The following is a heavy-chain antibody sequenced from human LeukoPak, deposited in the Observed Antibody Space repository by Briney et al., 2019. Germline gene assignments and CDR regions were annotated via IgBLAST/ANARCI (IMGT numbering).Heavy chain of an antibody. V-gene: IGHV4-39*07. CDR1: GGSLSSSSYY. CDR2: IYYSGST. Sequence: SETLSLTCTVSGGSLSSSSYYWDWIRQPPGKGLEWIGSIYYSGSTYYNPSLKSRVTISVDTSKNQFSLKLSSVTAADTAVYYCARGIIVGATWGENDNWFDPWGQGTLVTVSS. J-gene: IGHJ5*02. CDR3: ARGIIVGATWGENDNWFDP. D-gene: IGHD1-26*01.